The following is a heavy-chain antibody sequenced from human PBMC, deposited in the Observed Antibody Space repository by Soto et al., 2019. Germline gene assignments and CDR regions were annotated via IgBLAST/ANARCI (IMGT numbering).Heavy chain of an antibody. CDR1: GGSISSGNYY. V-gene: IGHV4-31*03. CDR2: IFHSGRT. Sequence: SETVSLTCTVSGGSISSGNYYWTWIRQRPGKGLEWIGYIFHSGRTYFHPSLKSRVTISVDTSKNQFSLNLSSVTAADTAVYYCARDRSTVSYDAFDVWGQGTMVTVSS. CDR3: ARDRSTVSYDAFDV. D-gene: IGHD4-17*01. J-gene: IGHJ3*01.